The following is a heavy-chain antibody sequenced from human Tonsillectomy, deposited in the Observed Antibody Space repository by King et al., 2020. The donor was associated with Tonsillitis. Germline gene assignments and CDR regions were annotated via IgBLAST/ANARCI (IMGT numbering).Heavy chain of an antibody. V-gene: IGHV4-59*01. CDR1: GGSISSYY. CDR3: AKGSVVVAATGLNRVDP. Sequence: VQLQESGPGLVKPSETLSLTCTVSGGSISSYYWSWFRQPPGKGLEWIGYIYYSGSTNYNPSLKSRVAISVDTSKNQFSLKLTSVTAADTAVYYCAKGSVVVAATGLNRVDPLGQGTRVTVSS. J-gene: IGHJ5*02. CDR2: IYYSGST. D-gene: IGHD2-15*01.